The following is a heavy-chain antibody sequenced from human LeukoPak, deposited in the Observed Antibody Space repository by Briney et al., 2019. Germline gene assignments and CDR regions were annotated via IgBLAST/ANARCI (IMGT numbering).Heavy chain of an antibody. Sequence: GGSLRLSCAASGFDFSSNWMHWVRHAPGQGLVWVSRIKGDGISSNYADSVKGRFTISRDIAKNTLYLQMNSLRAEDTGVYYCAKDHYWSIDYWGRGTLVTVSS. V-gene: IGHV3-74*01. CDR1: GFDFSSNW. D-gene: IGHD3-3*01. CDR3: AKDHYWSIDY. J-gene: IGHJ4*02. CDR2: IKGDGISS.